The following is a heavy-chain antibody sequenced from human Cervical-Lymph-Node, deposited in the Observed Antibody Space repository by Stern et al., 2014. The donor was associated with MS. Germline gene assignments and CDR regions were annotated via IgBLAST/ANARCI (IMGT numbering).Heavy chain of an antibody. CDR2: MNPESGDT. V-gene: IGHV1-8*01. J-gene: IGHJ1*01. D-gene: IGHD3-3*01. Sequence: QVQLVQSGAEVKKPGASVKVSCKASGYTFTSDDINWVRQVPGQGLEWMGWMNPESGDTGYAQKFRGKFTITRDLSISTAYMEMSSLKSEDTAVYYCTRGWSAWGQGTLVTVSS. CDR1: GYTFTSDD. CDR3: TRGWSA.